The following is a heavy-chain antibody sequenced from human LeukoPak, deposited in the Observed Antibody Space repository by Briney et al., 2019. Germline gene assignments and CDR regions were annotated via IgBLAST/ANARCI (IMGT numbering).Heavy chain of an antibody. CDR2: ISYDGGNK. CDR3: ARNYDSSGYGQPGAFDI. CDR1: GFTFSSYA. J-gene: IGHJ3*02. Sequence: GGSLRLSCAASGFTFSSYAMHWVRQAPGKGLGWVAVISYDGGNKYYADSVKGRFTISRDNSKNTLYLQMNSLRAEDTAVYYCARNYDSSGYGQPGAFDIWGQGTMVTVSS. V-gene: IGHV3-30-3*01. D-gene: IGHD3-22*01.